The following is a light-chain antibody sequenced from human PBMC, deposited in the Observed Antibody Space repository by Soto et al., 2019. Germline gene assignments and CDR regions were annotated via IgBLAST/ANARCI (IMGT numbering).Light chain of an antibody. CDR2: DAS. Sequence: DIVLTQSPGTLSLSPGERATLSCRASQNVGNNYLAWYQQKPGRAPRLLIYDASSSVPGLPDRFSGSGSARDFTLTIARVEPEDFAVYYCQQVATSPRTFGQGTKVEIK. CDR3: QQVATSPRT. V-gene: IGKV3-20*01. J-gene: IGKJ1*01. CDR1: QNVGNNY.